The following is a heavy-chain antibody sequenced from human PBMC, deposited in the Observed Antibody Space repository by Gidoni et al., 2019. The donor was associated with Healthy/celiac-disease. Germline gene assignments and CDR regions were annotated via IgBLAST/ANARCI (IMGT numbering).Heavy chain of an antibody. D-gene: IGHD2-21*02. Sequence: EVQLLESGGGLVQPGGSLRLSCAASGFTFSSYAMSWVRQDPGKGLEWVSAISGSGGSTYYADSVKGRFTISRDNSKNTLYLQMNSLRAEDTAVYYCAKDRYIVVVTGNTFDYWGQGTLVTVSS. V-gene: IGHV3-23*01. J-gene: IGHJ4*02. CDR2: ISGSGGST. CDR3: AKDRYIVVVTGNTFDY. CDR1: GFTFSSYA.